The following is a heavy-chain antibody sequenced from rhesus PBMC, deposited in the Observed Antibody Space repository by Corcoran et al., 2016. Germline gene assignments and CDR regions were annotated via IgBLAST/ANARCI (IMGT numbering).Heavy chain of an antibody. D-gene: IGHD1-26*01. J-gene: IGHJ4*01. CDR1: GYSFTSYW. CDR2: IDPSDSDT. V-gene: IGHV5-20*01. CDR3: AKTRYNWNYFDY. Sequence: EVQLVQSGAEVKRPGESLKISCQTSGYSFTSYWLSWVRQMPGKGLEWMGAIDPSDSDTRYNPSFQGKVTIAADKSISTAYLQWSRLKASDTATYYCAKTRYNWNYFDYWGQGVLVTVSS.